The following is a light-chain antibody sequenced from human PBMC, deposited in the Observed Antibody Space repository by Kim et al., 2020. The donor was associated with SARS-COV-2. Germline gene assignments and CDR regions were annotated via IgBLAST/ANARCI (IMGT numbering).Light chain of an antibody. Sequence: EIVLTQSPATLSLSPGERATLSCRASQSINIYLAWYQQKPGQAPRLLIYDASNRATGIPARFTGSGSGTDFSLTISSLEPGDFAVYYCQQRKNRPLTFGGGTRVDIK. CDR3: QQRKNRPLT. J-gene: IGKJ4*01. CDR2: DAS. V-gene: IGKV3-11*01. CDR1: QSINIY.